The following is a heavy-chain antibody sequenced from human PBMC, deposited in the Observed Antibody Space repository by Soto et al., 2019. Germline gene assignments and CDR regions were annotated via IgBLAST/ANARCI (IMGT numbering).Heavy chain of an antibody. Sequence: GGSLRLSCAASGFTFSSYAMSWVRQAPGKGLEWVSAISGSGGSTYYADSVKGRFTISRDNSKNTLYLQMNSLRAEDTAVYYCAKGSHHPYRSSPSFDYWGQGTLVTVSS. CDR1: GFTFSSYA. D-gene: IGHD6-6*01. CDR3: AKGSHHPYRSSPSFDY. J-gene: IGHJ4*02. V-gene: IGHV3-23*01. CDR2: ISGSGGST.